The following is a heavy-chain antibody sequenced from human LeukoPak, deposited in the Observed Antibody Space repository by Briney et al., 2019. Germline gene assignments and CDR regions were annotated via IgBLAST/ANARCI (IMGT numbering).Heavy chain of an antibody. Sequence: PGGSLRLSCAASGFTVSSNYMSWVRQAPGKGLKWVSDIYSGGSTYYADSVKGRFTISRDNSKNTLYLQMNSLRAEDTAVYYCASRATVTTDRFWFDPWGQGTLVTVSS. D-gene: IGHD4-11*01. CDR3: ASRATVTTDRFWFDP. CDR1: GFTVSSNY. V-gene: IGHV3-53*01. CDR2: IYSGGST. J-gene: IGHJ5*02.